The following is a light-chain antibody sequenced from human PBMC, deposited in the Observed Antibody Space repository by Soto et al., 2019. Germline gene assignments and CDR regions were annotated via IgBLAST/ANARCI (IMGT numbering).Light chain of an antibody. CDR2: DAS. V-gene: IGKV3-11*01. Sequence: IVLPQSPATLSFSPGERATLSCRASQSVSSYLAWYQQKPGQAPRLLIYDASNRATGIPARFSGSGSGTDFTLTISSLEPEDFAVYYCQQRSNWPPGFGQGTRLEIK. J-gene: IGKJ5*01. CDR3: QQRSNWPPG. CDR1: QSVSSY.